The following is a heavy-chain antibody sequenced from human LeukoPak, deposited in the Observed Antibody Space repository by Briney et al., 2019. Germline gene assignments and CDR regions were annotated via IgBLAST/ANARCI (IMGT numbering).Heavy chain of an antibody. CDR2: VYYGGST. CDR1: GGSISSGGYF. CDR3: ARHYDISRYYYSFDY. V-gene: IGHV4-39*01. D-gene: IGHD3-22*01. J-gene: IGHJ4*02. Sequence: SETLSLTCTVPGGSISSGGYFWSWIRQPPGKGLEWIGSVYYGGSTYYNPSLKRGVTISADASKNQFSLKLTSVTAADTAVYFCARHYDISRYYYSFDYWGQGTLVTVSS.